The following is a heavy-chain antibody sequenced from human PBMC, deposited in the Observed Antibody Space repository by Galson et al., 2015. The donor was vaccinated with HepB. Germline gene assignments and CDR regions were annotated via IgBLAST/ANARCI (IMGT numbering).Heavy chain of an antibody. V-gene: IGHV6-1*01. Sequence: CAISGDSVSSNSAIWNWIRQSPSRGLEWLGRASYRSKWYNDYSVSVKSRITISPDTSKNQFSLQLNSVTPEDTAFYYCMRRADSWSFDYWGQGTLLTVSS. J-gene: IGHJ4*02. D-gene: IGHD6-13*01. CDR2: ASYRSKWYN. CDR1: GDSVSSNSAI. CDR3: MRRADSWSFDY.